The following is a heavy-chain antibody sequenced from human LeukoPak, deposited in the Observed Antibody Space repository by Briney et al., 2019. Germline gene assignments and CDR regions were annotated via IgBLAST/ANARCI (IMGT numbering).Heavy chain of an antibody. D-gene: IGHD2-21*01. Sequence: GESLKISCKGSGYSFARNWVGWIRQMPGKGLEWMAIINPVDFDTRYSPSFQGQVTMSADRSISTAYLQWSSLKASDSATYYCARHVRDTSDSSRRFDYWGQGSLVTVSS. CDR3: ARHVRDTSDSSRRFDY. CDR2: INPVDFDT. V-gene: IGHV5-51*01. CDR1: GYSFARNW. J-gene: IGHJ4*02.